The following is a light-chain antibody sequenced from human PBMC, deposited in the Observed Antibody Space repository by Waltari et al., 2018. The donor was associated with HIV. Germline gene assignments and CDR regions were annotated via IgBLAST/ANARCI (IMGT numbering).Light chain of an antibody. J-gene: IGKJ4*01. Sequence: EIVMTQSPVTLSESLGERVTPSCRASQSVGNNLAWYQQRPGQAPAVLIYSVSTRAAGVPARFSGSGSGTDFTLTISSLQSEDYAVYFCQQYEKWPPLTFGGGTKV. CDR3: QQYEKWPPLT. CDR1: QSVGNN. CDR2: SVS. V-gene: IGKV3-15*01.